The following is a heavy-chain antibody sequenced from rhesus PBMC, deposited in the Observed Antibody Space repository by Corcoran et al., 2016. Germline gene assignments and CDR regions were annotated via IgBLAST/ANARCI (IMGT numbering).Heavy chain of an antibody. Sequence: QVQLQESGPGLVKPSETLSLTCAVSGYPISSGYGWSWIRQPPGKGLEGIGYIGGRSGSTNYNPSLKGRVTISKDTANNQFSRKLSSVTAADTAVYYCARDLGQFLEWLYFDYWGQGVPVTVSS. D-gene: IGHD3-3*01. CDR1: GYPISSGYG. J-gene: IGHJ4*01. CDR2: IGGRSGST. CDR3: ARDLGQFLEWLYFDY. V-gene: IGHV4-127*01.